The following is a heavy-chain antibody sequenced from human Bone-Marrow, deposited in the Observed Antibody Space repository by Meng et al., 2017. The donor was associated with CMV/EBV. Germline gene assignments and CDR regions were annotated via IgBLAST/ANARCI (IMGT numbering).Heavy chain of an antibody. J-gene: IGHJ6*02. CDR3: ARGDGYSYGMDV. Sequence: SETLSLTCTVSGGSISSYYWSWIRQPPGKGLEWIGYIYYSGSTNYNPSLKSRVTISVDTSKNQFSLKLSSVTAADTAVYYCARGDGYSYGMDVWGQGTTGTVSS. D-gene: IGHD5-24*01. CDR2: IYYSGST. V-gene: IGHV4-59*12. CDR1: GGSISSYY.